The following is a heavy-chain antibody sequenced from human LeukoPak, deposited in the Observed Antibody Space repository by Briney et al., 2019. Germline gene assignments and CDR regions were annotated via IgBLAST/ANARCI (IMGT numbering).Heavy chain of an antibody. Sequence: GGSLRLSCAVSGITLSNYGMSWVRQAPGKGLECVADISDSGGSTKYADSVKGRFTISRDNPKNTLFLQMNSLRADDTAVYFCAKRGVVIRVFLVGFHKEAYYFESWGQGALVTVSS. CDR2: ISDSGGST. D-gene: IGHD3/OR15-3a*01. CDR1: GITLSNYG. V-gene: IGHV3-23*01. CDR3: AKRGVVIRVFLVGFHKEAYYFES. J-gene: IGHJ4*02.